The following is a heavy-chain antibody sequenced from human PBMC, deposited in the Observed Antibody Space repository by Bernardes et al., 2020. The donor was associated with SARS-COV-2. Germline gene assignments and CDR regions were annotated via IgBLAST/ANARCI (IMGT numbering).Heavy chain of an antibody. J-gene: IGHJ4*02. D-gene: IGHD3-10*01. CDR1: GFTFSNDW. V-gene: IGHV3-15*01. CDR3: TTTAPMVQGVIPFDY. CDR2: IKSKTDGGTT. Sequence: GGSLRLSCAASGFTFSNDWMSWVRQAPGKGLEWVGRIKSKTDGGTTDYAAPVKGRFTISRDDSKNTLYLQMNSLKTEDTAVYYCTTTAPMVQGVIPFDYWGQGTLVTVSS.